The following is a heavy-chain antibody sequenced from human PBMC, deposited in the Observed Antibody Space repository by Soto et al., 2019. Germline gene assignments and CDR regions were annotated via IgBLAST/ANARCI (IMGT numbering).Heavy chain of an antibody. CDR1: GFTFSSYG. CDR3: ARDRDYDYPAWYGMDV. J-gene: IGHJ6*02. V-gene: IGHV3-33*01. CDR2: IWYDGSNK. Sequence: QVQLVESGGGVVQPGRSLRLSCAASGFTFSSYGMYWVRQAPGKGLEWVAVIWYDGSNKYYADSAKGRFTISRDNSKNTLYLQMNSLRAEDTAVYYCARDRDYDYPAWYGMDVWGQGTTVTVSS. D-gene: IGHD3-22*01.